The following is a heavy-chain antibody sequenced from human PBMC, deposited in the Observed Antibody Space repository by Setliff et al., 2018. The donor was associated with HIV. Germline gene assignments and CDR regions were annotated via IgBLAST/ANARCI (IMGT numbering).Heavy chain of an antibody. CDR1: SGSLSGYY. D-gene: IGHD6-19*01. CDR2: INHSGST. CDR3: ARGGSGGEQWLVRYYYYYYMDV. Sequence: SETLSLTCAVYSGSLSGYYWNWIRQPPGKGLEWIGEINHSGSTNYNPSLKSRVTISVDTSKNQFSLKLSSVTAADTAVYYCARGGSGGEQWLVRYYYYYYMDVWGKGTTVTVSS. V-gene: IGHV4-34*01. J-gene: IGHJ6*03.